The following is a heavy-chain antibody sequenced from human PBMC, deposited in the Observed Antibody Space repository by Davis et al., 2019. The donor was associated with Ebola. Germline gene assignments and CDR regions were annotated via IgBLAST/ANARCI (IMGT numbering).Heavy chain of an antibody. CDR3: ATASSDYYYYYAMDV. CDR2: IIYIFGAP. D-gene: IGHD3-22*01. CDR1: GGTFNSYT. Sequence: SVKVSCKASGGTFNSYTVSWVRQAPGQGLEWMGGIIYIFGAPNYAQKFQGRVTITADKSTSTAYLELSSLRSEDTAVYYCATASSDYYYYYAMDVWGQGTTVTVSS. V-gene: IGHV1-69*06. J-gene: IGHJ6*02.